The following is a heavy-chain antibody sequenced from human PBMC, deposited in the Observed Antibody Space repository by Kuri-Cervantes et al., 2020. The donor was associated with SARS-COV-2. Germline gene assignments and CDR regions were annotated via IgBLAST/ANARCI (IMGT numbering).Heavy chain of an antibody. D-gene: IGHD3-22*01. J-gene: IGHJ4*02. Sequence: GGSLRLSCKGSGYSFTSYWIGWVRQVPGKGLEWMGIIYPGDSDTRYSPSFQGQVTISADKSISTAYLQWSSLKASDIAMYYCARQKFHYYDSSGYQGATDYWGQGTLVTVSS. V-gene: IGHV5-51*01. CDR3: ARQKFHYYDSSGYQGATDY. CDR2: IYPGDSDT. CDR1: GYSFTSYW.